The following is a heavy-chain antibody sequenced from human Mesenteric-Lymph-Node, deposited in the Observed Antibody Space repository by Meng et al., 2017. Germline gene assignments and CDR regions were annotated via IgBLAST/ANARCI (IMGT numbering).Heavy chain of an antibody. CDR1: GGSISSSSYY. Sequence: LHLQESGPGLVKPSETLSLTCTVSGGSISSSSYYWGWIRQPPGKGLEWIGSIYYSGSTYYNPSLKSRVTISVDTSKNQFSLKLSSVTAADTAVYYCASPLGILGIVDLWGRGTLVTVSS. D-gene: IGHD7-27*01. J-gene: IGHJ2*01. CDR2: IYYSGST. V-gene: IGHV4-39*01. CDR3: ASPLGILGIVDL.